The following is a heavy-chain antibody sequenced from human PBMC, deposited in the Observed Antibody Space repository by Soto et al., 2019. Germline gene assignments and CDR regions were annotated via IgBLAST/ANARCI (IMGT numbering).Heavy chain of an antibody. J-gene: IGHJ6*02. Sequence: PGGSLRLSCASSWFDFITHWMHWVRQAPGKGLEWVSRIDDDGSSTRYADSVKGRFTISRDSAKNIVYLEMTSLRTEDTAVYFCARRLELPLGASLYYYGMDVWGQGTTVTVSS. CDR1: WFDFITHW. CDR2: IDDDGSST. V-gene: IGHV3-74*01. D-gene: IGHD1-7*01. CDR3: ARRLELPLGASLYYYGMDV.